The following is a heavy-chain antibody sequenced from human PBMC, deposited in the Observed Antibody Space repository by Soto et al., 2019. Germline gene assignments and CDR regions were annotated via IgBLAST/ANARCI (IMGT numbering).Heavy chain of an antibody. CDR3: ARDLGGPDY. D-gene: IGHD3-16*01. J-gene: IGHJ4*02. Sequence: GGSLSLSCAASGFSLSPYWMHWVRQVPGRGLEWVARLSSDGFGAAYADSVKGRFFISRDIARNTLSLQMNSLRADDTAVYYCARDLGGPDYWGRGTSVTV. V-gene: IGHV3-74*03. CDR1: GFSLSPYW. CDR2: LSSDGFGA.